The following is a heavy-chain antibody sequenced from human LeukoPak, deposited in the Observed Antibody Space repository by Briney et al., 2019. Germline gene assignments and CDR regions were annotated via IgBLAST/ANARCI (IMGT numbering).Heavy chain of an antibody. D-gene: IGHD3-10*01. Sequence: SETLSLTCTVSGGSISSYYWSWIRQPPGKGLEWIGYIYYSGSTNYNPSLKSRVTISVDTSKNQFSLKLSSVTAADTAVYYCARERYYGSGTYYRGNYFDYWGQGTLVTVST. CDR3: ARERYYGSGTYYRGNYFDY. CDR1: GGSISSYY. CDR2: IYYSGST. V-gene: IGHV4-59*01. J-gene: IGHJ4*02.